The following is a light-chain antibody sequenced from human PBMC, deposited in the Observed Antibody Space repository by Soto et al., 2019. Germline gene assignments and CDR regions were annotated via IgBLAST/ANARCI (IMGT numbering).Light chain of an antibody. Sequence: EIVFTQSPVTLALPPVERATLSFMASQTLSNSFIVWYQQKPGQAPRLLIYDTSSRATGVPDRYSASGSGTDFTLTISRLEPEDFAVFFCQKYGTSEIIFGQGKRRAI. J-gene: IGKJ5*01. CDR1: QTLSNSF. CDR2: DTS. V-gene: IGKV3-20*01. CDR3: QKYGTSEII.